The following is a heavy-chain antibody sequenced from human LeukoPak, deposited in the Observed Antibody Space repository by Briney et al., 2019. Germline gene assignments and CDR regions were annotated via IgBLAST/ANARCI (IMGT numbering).Heavy chain of an antibody. CDR2: MYPGDSDT. D-gene: IGHD3-10*01. CDR3: AVSTYGSGSYVAFDS. Sequence: GESLKISCKGSGYSFTNYWIGWVRQMPGKGLEWMGIMYPGDSDTRYSPSFQGQITISADKSISTTYLQWSSLKASDTAIYYCAVSTYGSGSYVAFDSGGQGTLVSVSS. CDR1: GYSFTNYW. V-gene: IGHV5-51*01. J-gene: IGHJ4*02.